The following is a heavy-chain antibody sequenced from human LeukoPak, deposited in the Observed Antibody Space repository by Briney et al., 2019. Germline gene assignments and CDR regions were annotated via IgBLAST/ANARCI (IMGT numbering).Heavy chain of an antibody. V-gene: IGHV4-59*12. D-gene: IGHD3-3*01. CDR3: ARAQFRSGYQGIFDY. CDR2: IYNSGNT. CDR1: GGSISSYY. J-gene: IGHJ4*02. Sequence: KTSETLSLTCTVSGGSISSYYWSWIRQPPGKGLEWIAYIYNSGNTNYKPSLKSRVTISVDTSKNQFSLKLTSVTAADTAVYYCARAQFRSGYQGIFDYWGQGTLVTVSS.